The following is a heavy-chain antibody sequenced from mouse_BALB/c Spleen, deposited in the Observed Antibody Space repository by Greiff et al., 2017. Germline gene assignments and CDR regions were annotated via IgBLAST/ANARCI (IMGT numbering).Heavy chain of an antibody. Sequence: EVMLVESGGGLVKPGGSLKLSCAASGFTFSSYTMSWVRQTPEKRLEWVATISSGGSYTYYPDSVKGRFTISRDNAKNTLYLQMSSLKSEDTAMYYCTRDKDDGGFAYWGQGTLVTVSA. CDR3: TRDKDDGGFAY. D-gene: IGHD2-12*01. CDR1: GFTFSSYT. CDR2: ISSGGSYT. J-gene: IGHJ3*01. V-gene: IGHV5-6-4*01.